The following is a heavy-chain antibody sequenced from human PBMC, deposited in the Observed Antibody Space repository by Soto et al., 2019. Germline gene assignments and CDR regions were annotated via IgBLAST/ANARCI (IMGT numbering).Heavy chain of an antibody. Sequence: EVQLLESGGGLVQPGGSLRLSCAASGFTFSSFAMNWVRQAPGKGLEWVSGVSGSGGSTYYADSVKGRFTISRDKAKKTLDLQMNSLRAEDTAVYYCAKESSGSYYGGADYWGQGTLVTVSS. CDR2: VSGSGGST. V-gene: IGHV3-23*01. CDR3: AKESSGSYYGGADY. CDR1: GFTFSSFA. J-gene: IGHJ4*02. D-gene: IGHD1-26*01.